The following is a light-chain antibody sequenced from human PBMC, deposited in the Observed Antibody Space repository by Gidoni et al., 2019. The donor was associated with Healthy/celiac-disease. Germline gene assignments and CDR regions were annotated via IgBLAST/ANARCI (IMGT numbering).Light chain of an antibody. J-gene: IGKJ1*01. V-gene: IGKV3-20*01. CDR3: QQYGSSPS. CDR1: QSVSSSY. Sequence: EMVLTKSPGTLSLSPGERATLSCRASQSVSSSYLAWYQQKPGQAPRLLIYCASSRATGIPDRFSDSGSGTDFTLTISRLEPEDFALYYCQQYGSSPSFGQXTKVEIK. CDR2: CAS.